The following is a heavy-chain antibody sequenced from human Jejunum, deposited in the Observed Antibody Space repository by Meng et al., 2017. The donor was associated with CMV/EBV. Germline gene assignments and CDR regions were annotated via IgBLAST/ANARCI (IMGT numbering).Heavy chain of an antibody. J-gene: IGHJ6*02. Sequence: SAMHGVRQASGKGLEWVGRIRSKANSYATAYAASVKGRFTVSRDDSKNTAYLEMNNVMSEDTALYYCINAAVGGRDSDHYYGLHAWGHGTTVTVSS. CDR2: IRSKANSYAT. CDR3: INAAVGGRDSDHYYGLHA. CDR1: SA. V-gene: IGHV3-73*01. D-gene: IGHD6-25*01.